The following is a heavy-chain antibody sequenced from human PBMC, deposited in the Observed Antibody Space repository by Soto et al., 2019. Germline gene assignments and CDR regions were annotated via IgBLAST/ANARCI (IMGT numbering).Heavy chain of an antibody. CDR1: GVSISNNY. CDR3: ARDDYVWGSPDY. J-gene: IGHJ4*02. D-gene: IGHD3-16*01. CDR2: IYSGGNT. V-gene: IGHV3-66*01. Sequence: HPGGSLRLSCAASGVSISNNYMSWVRQGPGKGLEWVSVIYSGGNTHYADSVRGRFSISRDNSKNTLYLQMNSLRVEDTAAYYCARDDYVWGSPDYWGRGTLVTVSS.